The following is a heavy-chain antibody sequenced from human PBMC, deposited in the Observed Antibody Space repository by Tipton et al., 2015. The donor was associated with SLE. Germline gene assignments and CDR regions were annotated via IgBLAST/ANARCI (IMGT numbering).Heavy chain of an antibody. V-gene: IGHV3-64*04. CDR3: ARDTYMDV. J-gene: IGHJ6*03. CDR2: ISSNGGST. CDR1: GFTFSSYA. Sequence: SLRLSCSASGFTFSSYAMHWVRQAPGKGLEYVSAISSNGGSTYYADSVKGRFTISRDNAKNSLYLQMNSLRAEDMAVYYCARDTYMDVWGKGTTVTVSS.